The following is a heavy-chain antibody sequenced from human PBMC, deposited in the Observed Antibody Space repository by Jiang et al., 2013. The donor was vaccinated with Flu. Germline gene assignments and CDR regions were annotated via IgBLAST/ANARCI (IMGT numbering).Heavy chain of an antibody. D-gene: IGHD3-16*02. CDR3: AHSPYLGELSLRVYFDY. CDR2: IYWDDDK. J-gene: IGHJ4*02. CDR1: GFSLSTSGVS. V-gene: IGHV2-5*02. Sequence: KPTQTLTLTCTFSGFSLSTSGVSVGWIRQPPGKALEWLALIYWDDDKRYSPSLKSRLTITRDTSKNQVVLTMTNMDPVDTATYYCAHSPYLGELSLRVYFDYWGQGTLVTVSS.